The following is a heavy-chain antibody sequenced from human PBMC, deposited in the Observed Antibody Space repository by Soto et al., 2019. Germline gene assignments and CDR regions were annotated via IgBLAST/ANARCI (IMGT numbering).Heavy chain of an antibody. Sequence: PGGSLRLSCAASGFTFSSYSMNWVRQAPGKGLEWVSSISSSSSYIYYADSVKGRFTISRDNAKNSLYLQMNSLRAEDTAVYYCARGDDYGDTPPPWGQGTLVTVSS. CDR2: ISSSSSYI. CDR1: GFTFSSYS. CDR3: ARGDDYGDTPPP. D-gene: IGHD4-17*01. V-gene: IGHV3-21*01. J-gene: IGHJ5*02.